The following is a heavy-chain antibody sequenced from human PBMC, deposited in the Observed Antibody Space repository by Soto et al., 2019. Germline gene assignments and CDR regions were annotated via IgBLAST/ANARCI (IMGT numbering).Heavy chain of an antibody. Sequence: KPSETLSLTCAVSGGSISSGGYSWSWIRQPPGKGLEWIGYIYHSGSTYYNPSLKSRVTISVDTSKNHFSLKLKSVTAADTAVYYCARSTYDYIWGSYRYTLASSFDYWGQGALVTVSS. J-gene: IGHJ4*02. CDR3: ARSTYDYIWGSYRYTLASSFDY. D-gene: IGHD3-16*02. V-gene: IGHV4-30-2*05. CDR2: IYHSGST. CDR1: GGSISSGGYS.